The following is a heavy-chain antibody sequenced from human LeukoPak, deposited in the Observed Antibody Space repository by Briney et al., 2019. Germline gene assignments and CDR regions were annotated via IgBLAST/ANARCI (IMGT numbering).Heavy chain of an antibody. Sequence: GGTLRLSCAASGFTFSSYGMSWVRQAPGKGLEWVSAISGSGGSTYYADSVKGRFTISRDNSKNTLYLQMSSLRAEDTAVYYCVKDGVRYGDYTEYFQHWGQGTLVTVSS. V-gene: IGHV3-23*01. CDR3: VKDGVRYGDYTEYFQH. D-gene: IGHD4-17*01. CDR1: GFTFSSYG. CDR2: ISGSGGST. J-gene: IGHJ1*01.